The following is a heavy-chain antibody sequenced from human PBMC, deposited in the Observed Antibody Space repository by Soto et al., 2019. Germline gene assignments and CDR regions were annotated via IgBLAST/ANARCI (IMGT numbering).Heavy chain of an antibody. Sequence: SETLSLTCTVSGGSISSYYWSWIRQPAGKGLEWIGRIYTSGSTNYNPSLKSRVTMSVDTSKNQFSLKLSPVTAADTAVYYCARVRRLYYDSSGYSQAFDYWGQGTLVTVS. CDR3: ARVRRLYYDSSGYSQAFDY. CDR2: IYTSGST. D-gene: IGHD3-22*01. CDR1: GGSISSYY. V-gene: IGHV4-4*07. J-gene: IGHJ4*02.